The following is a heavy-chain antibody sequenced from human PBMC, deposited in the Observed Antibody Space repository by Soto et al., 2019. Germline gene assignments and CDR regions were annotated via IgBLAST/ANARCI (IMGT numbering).Heavy chain of an antibody. V-gene: IGHV4-30-4*01. CDR1: GGSISSGDYY. Sequence: QVQLQESGPGLVKPSQTLSLTCTVSGGSISSGDYYWSWIRQPPGKGLEWIGYIYYSGSTYYNPSLKSRVTISVDTSKNQFSLKLSSVTAADTAVYYCARDDIVATIGKISYGMDVWGQGTTVTVSS. CDR2: IYYSGST. D-gene: IGHD5-12*01. J-gene: IGHJ6*02. CDR3: ARDDIVATIGKISYGMDV.